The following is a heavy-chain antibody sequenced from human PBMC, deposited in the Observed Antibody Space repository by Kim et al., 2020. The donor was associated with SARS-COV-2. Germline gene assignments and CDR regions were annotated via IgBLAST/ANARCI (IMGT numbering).Heavy chain of an antibody. CDR3: ARTYYYGSGSLYYYYGMDV. D-gene: IGHD3-10*01. CDR2: IYYSGST. V-gene: IGHV4-61*01. CDR1: GGSVSSGSYY. Sequence: SETLSLTCTVSGGSVSSGSYYWSWIRQPPGKGLEWIGYIYYSGSTNYNPSLKSRVTISVDTSKNQFSLKLSSVTAADTAVYYCARTYYYGSGSLYYYYGMDVWGQGTTVTVSS. J-gene: IGHJ6*02.